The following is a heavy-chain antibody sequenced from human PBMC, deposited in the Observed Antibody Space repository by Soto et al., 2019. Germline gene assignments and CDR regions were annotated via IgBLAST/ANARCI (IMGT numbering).Heavy chain of an antibody. J-gene: IGHJ3*02. CDR2: IYGSGST. Sequence: EVQLVESGGGLVQPGESLRLSCVASGITVSSNYMSWVRQAPGKGLEWVSIIYGSGSTNYADSVKGRFTISRDNSKNTLDLQMNSLRAEDTAVYDCARAPPYSSSWNGAFDSWGQGTMVTVSS. D-gene: IGHD6-13*01. CDR3: ARAPPYSSSWNGAFDS. V-gene: IGHV3-66*01. CDR1: GITVSSNY.